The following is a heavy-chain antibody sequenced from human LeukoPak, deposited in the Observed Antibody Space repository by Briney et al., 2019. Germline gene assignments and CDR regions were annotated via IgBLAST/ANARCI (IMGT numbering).Heavy chain of an antibody. D-gene: IGHD3-10*01. J-gene: IGHJ4*02. CDR3: ARGITAYVGSDY. CDR1: GGSISSGDYY. CDR2: IYYSGST. Sequence: PSETLSLTCTVSGGSISSGDYYWSWIRQPPGKGLEWIGYIYYSGSTYYNPSLKSRVTISVDTSKNQFSLKLSSVTAADTAVYYCARGITAYVGSDYWGQGTLVTVSS. V-gene: IGHV4-30-4*01.